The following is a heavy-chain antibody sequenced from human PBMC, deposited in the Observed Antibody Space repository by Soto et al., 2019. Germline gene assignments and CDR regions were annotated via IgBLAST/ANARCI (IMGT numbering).Heavy chain of an antibody. J-gene: IGHJ4*02. CDR3: ARKPMVRGVILYYFDY. CDR2: ISGSGGSN. CDR1: GFTFSSXX. Sequence: GGSLRLSCAASGFTFSSXXMXXXXQAPGKGLEWVSXISGSGGSNYYADSVKGRFTISRDNSKNTLYLQMNSLRAEDTAVYYCARKPMVRGVILYYFDYWGQGTLVTVSS. V-gene: IGHV3-23*01. D-gene: IGHD3-10*01.